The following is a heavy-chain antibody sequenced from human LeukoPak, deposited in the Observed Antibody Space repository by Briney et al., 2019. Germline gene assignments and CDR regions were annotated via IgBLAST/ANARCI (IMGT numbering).Heavy chain of an antibody. V-gene: IGHV4-31*03. CDR3: ARRTGDQDYYYGMDV. Sequence: SQTLSLTCTVSGGSISSGGYYWSWIRQHPGKGLGWIGYIYYSGSTYYNPSLKSRVTISVDTSKNQFSLKLSSVTAADTAVYYCARRTGDQDYYYGMDVWGQGTTVTVSS. D-gene: IGHD7-27*01. CDR1: GGSISSGGYY. J-gene: IGHJ6*02. CDR2: IYYSGST.